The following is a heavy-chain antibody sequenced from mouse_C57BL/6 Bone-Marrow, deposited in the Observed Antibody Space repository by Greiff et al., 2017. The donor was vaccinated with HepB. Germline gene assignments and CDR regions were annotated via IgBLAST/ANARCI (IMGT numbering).Heavy chain of an antibody. CDR1: GYTFTDYY. CDR2: INPYNGGT. V-gene: IGHV1-19*01. D-gene: IGHD4-1*01. CDR3: ARTGMDYYAMDY. Sequence: VQLQQSGPVLVKPGASVKMSCKASGYTFTDYYMNWVKQSHGKSLEWIGVINPYNGGTSYNQKLKGKATLTVDKSSSTAYMELNSLTSEDSAVYYCARTGMDYYAMDYWGQGTSVTVSS. J-gene: IGHJ4*01.